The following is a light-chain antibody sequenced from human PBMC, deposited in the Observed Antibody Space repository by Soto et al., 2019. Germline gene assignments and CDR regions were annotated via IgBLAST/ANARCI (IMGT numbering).Light chain of an antibody. J-gene: IGLJ2*01. CDR1: SSNIGNNY. V-gene: IGLV1-51*01. CDR3: ATWDASLPGEV. Sequence: QSALTQSPSVSAAPGQKVTISCSGSSSNIGNNYVSWYQHLPGTAPKLLIYDNNKRPAGIPDRFSGSKSGTSGTLDITGLQTGDEGDYYCATWDASLPGEVFGGGTKVTVL. CDR2: DNN.